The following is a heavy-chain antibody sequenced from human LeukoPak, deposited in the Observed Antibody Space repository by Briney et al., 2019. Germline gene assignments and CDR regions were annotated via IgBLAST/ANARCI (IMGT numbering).Heavy chain of an antibody. CDR2: VSATGYTT. CDR3: ANSYYTMVRGVNLLDY. CDR1: GFTFSSYG. J-gene: IGHJ4*02. Sequence: GGSLRLSCVASGFTFSSYGMSWVRQAPGKGLEWVSYVSATGYTTSYADSVKGRFTISRDNSKNTLYLQMNSLRAEDTAVYYCANSYYTMVRGVNLLDYWGQGTLVTVSS. V-gene: IGHV3-23*01. D-gene: IGHD3-10*01.